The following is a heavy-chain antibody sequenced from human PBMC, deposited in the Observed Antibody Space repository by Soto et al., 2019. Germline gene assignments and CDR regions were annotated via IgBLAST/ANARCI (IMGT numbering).Heavy chain of an antibody. CDR1: GGSFSGYY. CDR2: INHSGST. CDR3: GRGYYSSGWYDY. J-gene: IGHJ4*02. Sequence: QVQLQQWGAGLLKPSETLSLTCAVYGGSFSGYYWSWIRQPPGKGLQWIGEINHSGSTNYNPSLKSRVTISVDTSKHQFSQKLSSVTAADTAVYYCGRGYYSSGWYDYWGQKPLVTASS. V-gene: IGHV4-34*01. D-gene: IGHD6-19*01.